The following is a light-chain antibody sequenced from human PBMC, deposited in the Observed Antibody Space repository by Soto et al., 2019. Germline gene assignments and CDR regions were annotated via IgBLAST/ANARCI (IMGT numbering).Light chain of an antibody. V-gene: IGKV3D-20*02. CDR1: QSLSSNY. CDR3: QERSRWPRAT. Sequence: EIVLTQSPGTLSLSPGERATLSCRASQSLSSNYLAWYQQRPGQSPRLLVYGASSRATGIPDRFSGSGFGTDFALTISRLEPEDIAVYYCQERSRWPRATFGGGTKVEIK. J-gene: IGKJ4*01. CDR2: GAS.